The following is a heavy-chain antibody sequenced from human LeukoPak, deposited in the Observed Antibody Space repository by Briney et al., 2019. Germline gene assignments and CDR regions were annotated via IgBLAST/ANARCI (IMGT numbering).Heavy chain of an antibody. J-gene: IGHJ2*01. Sequence: ASVKVSCKASGGTLSSYAISWVRQAPGQGLEWMGRIIPILGIANYAQKFQGRVTITADKSTSTAYMELSSLRSEDTAVYYCVSTGRGLRLGELSFDFDLWGRGTLVTVSS. D-gene: IGHD3-16*02. CDR1: GGTLSSYA. CDR3: VSTGRGLRLGELSFDFDL. V-gene: IGHV1-69*04. CDR2: IIPILGIA.